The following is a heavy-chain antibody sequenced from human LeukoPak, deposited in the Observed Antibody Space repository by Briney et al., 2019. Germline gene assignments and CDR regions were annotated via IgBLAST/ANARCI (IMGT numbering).Heavy chain of an antibody. Sequence: ASVKVSCKASGYTFTGYYMHWVRQAPGKGLEWMGWMDPKSGGTKCAQKFQGRVTLTRDTSISTAHMELSSLRSDDTAVYYCARGAGSSWFDNWGQGTLVTVSS. CDR1: GYTFTGYY. CDR3: ARGAGSSWFDN. J-gene: IGHJ4*02. CDR2: MDPKSGGT. D-gene: IGHD6-13*01. V-gene: IGHV1-2*02.